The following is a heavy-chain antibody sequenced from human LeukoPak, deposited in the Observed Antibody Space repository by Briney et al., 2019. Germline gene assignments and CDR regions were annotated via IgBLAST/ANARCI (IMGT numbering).Heavy chain of an antibody. V-gene: IGHV3-9*01. D-gene: IGHD1-14*01. Sequence: GGSLRLSCAASGFTFDDYAMHWVRQAPGKGLEWVSGISWNSGSIGYADSVKGRFTISRDNAKNSLYLQMNSLRAEDTALYYCAKSQPTDYYYYYMDVWGKGTTVTVSS. CDR3: AKSQPTDYYYYYMDV. CDR2: ISWNSGSI. J-gene: IGHJ6*03. CDR1: GFTFDDYA.